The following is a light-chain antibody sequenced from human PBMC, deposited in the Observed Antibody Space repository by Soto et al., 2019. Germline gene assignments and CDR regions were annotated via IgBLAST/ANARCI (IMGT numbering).Light chain of an antibody. J-gene: IGKJ4*01. V-gene: IGKV3-20*01. CDR2: GAS. CDR3: QHYNNWPPLT. CDR1: QSVSSSY. Sequence: EIVLTQSPGTLSLSPGERATLSCRASQSVSSSYLAWYQQKPGQAPRLLIYGASSRATGIPDRFSGSGSGTEFTLTISSLQSADFAVYYCQHYNNWPPLTFGGGTKVDIK.